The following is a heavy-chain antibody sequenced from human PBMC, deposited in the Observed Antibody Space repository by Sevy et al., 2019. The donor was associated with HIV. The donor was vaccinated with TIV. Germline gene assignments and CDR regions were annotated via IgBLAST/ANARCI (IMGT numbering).Heavy chain of an antibody. CDR1: GFTFAKYS. CDR3: AREGCTQPHDY. CDR2: FSFGCGRI. Sequence: GESLKISCAAPGFTFAKYSMSWLRQAPGKGLEWVSTFSFGCGRINYADSVKGRFTISRDDSKNTLYLQMNSLRAEDTATYFCAREGCTQPHDYWGQGTLVTVSS. J-gene: IGHJ4*02. V-gene: IGHV3-23*01.